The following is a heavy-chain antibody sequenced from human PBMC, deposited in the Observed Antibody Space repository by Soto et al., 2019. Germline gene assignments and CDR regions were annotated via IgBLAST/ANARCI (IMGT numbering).Heavy chain of an antibody. V-gene: IGHV1-69*13. CDR2: IIPIFGTA. D-gene: IGHD3-22*01. Sequence: SVKVSCKASGGTFSSYAISWVRQAPGQGLEWMGGIIPIFGTANYAQKFQGRVTITADESTSTAYMELSSLRSEDTAVYYCARGYALMDYYDSSGTSMDVWGQGTTVTVYS. J-gene: IGHJ6*02. CDR1: GGTFSSYA. CDR3: ARGYALMDYYDSSGTSMDV.